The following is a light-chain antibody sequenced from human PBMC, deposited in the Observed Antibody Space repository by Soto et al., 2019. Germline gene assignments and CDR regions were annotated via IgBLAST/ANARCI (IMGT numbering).Light chain of an antibody. V-gene: IGKV3-11*01. CDR3: QKRSNWLVT. J-gene: IGKJ1*01. CDR2: DAS. CDR1: QSVNTY. Sequence: EIVLTQSPVTLSLSPGERATLSCRASQSVNTYLAWYQHKPGQAPRLLIYDASNRATDIPARFSGSGSETDFTLTISSLEPEDFAVYYCQKRSNWLVTFGQGTKVDIK.